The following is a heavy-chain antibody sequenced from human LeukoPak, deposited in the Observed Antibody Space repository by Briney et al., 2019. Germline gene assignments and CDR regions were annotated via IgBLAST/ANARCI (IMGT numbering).Heavy chain of an antibody. CDR3: ARGAGLLSYFDY. V-gene: IGHV4-59*01. J-gene: IGHJ4*02. CDR2: IYYSGST. D-gene: IGHD3-10*01. Sequence: SVTLSLTCTVSGGSISSYYWSWIRQPPGKGLKWIGYIYYSGSTNYNPSLKSRVTISVDTSKNQFSLKLSSVTAADTAVYYCARGAGLLSYFDYWGQGTLVTVSS. CDR1: GGSISSYY.